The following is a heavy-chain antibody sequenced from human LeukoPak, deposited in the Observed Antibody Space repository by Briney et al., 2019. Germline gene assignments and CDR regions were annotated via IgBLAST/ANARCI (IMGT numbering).Heavy chain of an antibody. J-gene: IGHJ4*02. D-gene: IGHD6-13*01. V-gene: IGHV3-30*04. CDR1: GFPFDGYA. Sequence: GGSLRLSCEASGFPFDGYALHWVRQAPGKGLEWVALISYNGNIIEYADSVKGRCTISRDNSKNTLFLLMNSLTREDTAVYYCARDSVAAAGTGDYWGQGTLVTVSS. CDR2: ISYNGNII. CDR3: ARDSVAAAGTGDY.